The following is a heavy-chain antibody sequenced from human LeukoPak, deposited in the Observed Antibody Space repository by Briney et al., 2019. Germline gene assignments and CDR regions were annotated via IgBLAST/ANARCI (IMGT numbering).Heavy chain of an antibody. D-gene: IGHD3-9*01. CDR3: ARGDDILTGPGDV. V-gene: IGHV4-59*12. CDR1: GGSISSYY. J-gene: IGHJ6*02. Sequence: SETLSLTCTVSGGSISSYYWSWIRQPPGKGLEWIGYIYYSGSTNYNPSLKSRVTMSVDTSKNQFSLKLSSVTAADTAVYYCARGDDILTGPGDVWGQGTTVTVSS. CDR2: IYYSGST.